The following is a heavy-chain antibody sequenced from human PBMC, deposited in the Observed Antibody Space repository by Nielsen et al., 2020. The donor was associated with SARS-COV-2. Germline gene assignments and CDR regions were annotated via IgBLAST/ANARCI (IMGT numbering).Heavy chain of an antibody. D-gene: IGHD3-10*01. Sequence: GGSLRLSCAASGFTFTTYVMHWVRQAPGKGLQWVAVIWSDGSFKYHENSVKGRFTIPRDNSRNTLYLQMNSLRTEDTAMYYCARDSIGDNWYFDLWGRGTLVTVSS. J-gene: IGHJ2*01. CDR3: ARDSIGDNWYFDL. V-gene: IGHV3-33*01. CDR2: IWSDGSFK. CDR1: GFTFTTYV.